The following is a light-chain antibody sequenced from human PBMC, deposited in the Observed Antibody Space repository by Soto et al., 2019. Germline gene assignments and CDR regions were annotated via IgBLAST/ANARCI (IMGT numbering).Light chain of an antibody. CDR2: GNN. J-gene: IGLJ1*01. CDR3: QSYATGLSVLYV. Sequence: QSALTQPPSVSGAPGQRVTISCTGSSSNIGAGYDVHWYQQLPGTAPKLLIYGNNNRPSGVPDRFFGSKSGTSASLAVTGLQAEDEADYYCQSYATGLSVLYVFGTGTKVTVL. V-gene: IGLV1-40*01. CDR1: SSNIGAGYD.